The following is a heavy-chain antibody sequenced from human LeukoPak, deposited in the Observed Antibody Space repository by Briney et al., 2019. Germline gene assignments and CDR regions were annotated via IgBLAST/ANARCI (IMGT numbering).Heavy chain of an antibody. CDR1: GFTFSSYS. J-gene: IGHJ4*02. CDR3: TRGNGDYYDSRGYYHVGGFDY. D-gene: IGHD3-22*01. V-gene: IGHV3-48*01. CDR2: ISSSSSTI. Sequence: GGSLRLSCAASGFTFSSYSMNWVRQAPGKGLEWVSYISSSSSTIYYADSVKGRFTISRDNAKNSLYLQMNSLRAEDTAVYYCTRGNGDYYDSRGYYHVGGFDYWGQGTLVTVSS.